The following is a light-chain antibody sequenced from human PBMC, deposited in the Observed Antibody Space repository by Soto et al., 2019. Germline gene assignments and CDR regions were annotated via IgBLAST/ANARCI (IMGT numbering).Light chain of an antibody. CDR2: NVS. CDR3: SSYTTSSTLV. J-gene: IGLJ1*01. V-gene: IGLV2-14*01. Sequence: QSALTQPASVSGSAGQSITISCSGTMRDVGAYNSVAWYQHNPGKAPKLMIFNVSNRPSGVSSRFSGSKSGTAASLSISGLQAEDEADYYCSSYTTSSTLVFGTGTKLTVL. CDR1: MRDVGAYNS.